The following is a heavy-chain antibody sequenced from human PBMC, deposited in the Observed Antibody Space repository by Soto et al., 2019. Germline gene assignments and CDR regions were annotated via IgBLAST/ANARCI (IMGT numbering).Heavy chain of an antibody. J-gene: IGHJ6*02. Sequence: GASVKVSCKASGYTFTSYAMHWVRQAPGQRLEWMGWINAGNGNTKYSQKFQGRVTITRDTSASTAYMELSSLRSEDTAVYYCARDRIQLWSNDPFFYYYYGMDVWGQGTTVTVSS. V-gene: IGHV1-3*01. D-gene: IGHD5-18*01. CDR1: GYTFTSYA. CDR3: ARDRIQLWSNDPFFYYYYGMDV. CDR2: INAGNGNT.